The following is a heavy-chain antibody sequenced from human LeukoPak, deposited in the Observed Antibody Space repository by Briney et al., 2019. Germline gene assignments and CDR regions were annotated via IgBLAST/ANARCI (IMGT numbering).Heavy chain of an antibody. D-gene: IGHD1-1*01. CDR1: GYTFTTYG. V-gene: IGHV1-18*01. CDR3: ATRRQTRFDY. J-gene: IGHJ4*02. Sequence: ASLKVSCKTSGYTFTTYGSSWVRQPPGQRLEWMGWISVYTGDTSCAQNLQDRVTLTTDTSTSTAYMELRSLKLDGTAVYYCATRRQTRFDYWGQGSLVTVS. CDR2: ISVYTGDT.